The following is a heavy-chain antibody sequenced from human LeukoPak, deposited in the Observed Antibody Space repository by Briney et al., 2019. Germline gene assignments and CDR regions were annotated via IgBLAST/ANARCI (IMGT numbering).Heavy chain of an antibody. D-gene: IGHD2-21*01. J-gene: IGHJ5*02. Sequence: SETLSLTCTVSGGSISSGGYYWSWIRQHPGKGLEWIGYSYYSGSTYYNPSLKSRVTISVDTSKNQFSLKLSSVTAADTAVYYCARAPPAIYNWFDPWGQGTLVTVSS. V-gene: IGHV4-31*03. CDR1: GGSISSGGYY. CDR2: SYYSGST. CDR3: ARAPPAIYNWFDP.